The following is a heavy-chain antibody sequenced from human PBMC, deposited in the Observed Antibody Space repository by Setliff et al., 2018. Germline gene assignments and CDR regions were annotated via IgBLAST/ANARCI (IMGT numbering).Heavy chain of an antibody. J-gene: IGHJ4*02. CDR2: FDPEDGET. D-gene: IGHD1-26*01. CDR3: AIPSSGNFYFDY. Sequence: GASVKVSCKASGYTFTGYYMHWVRQAPGKGLEWMGGFDPEDGETIYAQKFQGRVTMTEDTSTDTAYMELSSLRSEDTAVYYCAIPSSGNFYFDYWGQGTLVTVSS. CDR1: GYTFTGYY. V-gene: IGHV1-24*01.